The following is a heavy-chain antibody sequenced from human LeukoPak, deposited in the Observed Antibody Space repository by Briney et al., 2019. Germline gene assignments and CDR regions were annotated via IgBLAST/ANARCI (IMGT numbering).Heavy chain of an antibody. J-gene: IGHJ4*02. Sequence: PGGSLRLSCAASGFTFSNAWLNWVRQAPGKGLEWVGHIKSKTDGGTTDYAAPVKGRFTVSRDDSKNTLFLQMNSLKTEDTAVYYCTLPWGSGSYYDYWGQGTLVTVSS. CDR1: GFTFSNAW. V-gene: IGHV3-15*01. CDR3: TLPWGSGSYYDY. D-gene: IGHD3-10*01. CDR2: IKSKTDGGTT.